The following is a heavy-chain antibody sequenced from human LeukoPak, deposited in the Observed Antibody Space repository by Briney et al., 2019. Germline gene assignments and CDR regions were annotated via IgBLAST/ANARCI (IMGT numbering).Heavy chain of an antibody. Sequence: GGSLRLSCAASGFTFSSYAMSWVRQAPGKGLEWVSAISGSGGSTYYADSVKGRFTISRDNSKNTLYLQMNSLRAEDTAVYYCAKGPDRLGIFYYFDYWGQGTLVTVSS. CDR2: ISGSGGST. D-gene: IGHD7-27*01. CDR1: GFTFSSYA. V-gene: IGHV3-23*01. CDR3: AKGPDRLGIFYYFDY. J-gene: IGHJ4*02.